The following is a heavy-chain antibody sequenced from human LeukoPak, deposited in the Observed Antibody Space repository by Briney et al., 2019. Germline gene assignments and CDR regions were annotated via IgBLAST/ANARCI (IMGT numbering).Heavy chain of an antibody. CDR1: GFIFSRYG. CDR3: ARDPNYYDSSGYYGAFDI. V-gene: IGHV3-30*02. CDR2: IRYDGSDK. J-gene: IGHJ3*02. D-gene: IGHD3-22*01. Sequence: SGGSLRLSCAAAGFIFSRYGMHWVRQAPGKGREWVAFIRYDGSDKYYADSVKGRFTISRDNSKSTLNLQMNSLRAEDTAVYYCARDPNYYDSSGYYGAFDIWGQGTMVTVSS.